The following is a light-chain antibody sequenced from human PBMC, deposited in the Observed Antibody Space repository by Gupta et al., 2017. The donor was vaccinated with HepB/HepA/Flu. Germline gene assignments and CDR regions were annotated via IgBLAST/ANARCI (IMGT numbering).Light chain of an antibody. CDR1: SLRSYY. J-gene: IGLJ1*01. V-gene: IGLV3-19*01. CDR2: GRN. CDR3: NSRDISGNHLV. Sequence: GDSLRSYYATWYQQKPGQAPVLVISGRNNRPSGIPDRFSGSRSGNTASLTITGAQAEDEGDYYCNSRDISGNHLVFGTGTQVTVL.